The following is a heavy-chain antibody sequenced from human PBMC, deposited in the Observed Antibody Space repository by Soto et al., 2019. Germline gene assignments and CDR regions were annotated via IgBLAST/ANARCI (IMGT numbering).Heavy chain of an antibody. CDR1: GFTFSIYT. D-gene: IGHD2-21*01. V-gene: IGHV3-23*01. CDR2: ISGSGGSP. J-gene: IGHJ4*01. CDR3: TKARCSGDSCYVPDY. Sequence: GGSLRLSCAASGFTFSIYTMAWVRQAPGKGLEWVSSISGSGGSPNYADSVQGRFTISRDNSKNTFFLQMNSLRTEDTATYYYTKARCSGDSCYVPDYWGHGILVTVSS.